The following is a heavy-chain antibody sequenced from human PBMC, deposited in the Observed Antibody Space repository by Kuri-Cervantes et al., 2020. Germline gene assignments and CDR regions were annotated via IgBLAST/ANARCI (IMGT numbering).Heavy chain of an antibody. J-gene: IGHJ6*03. CDR1: GGSFSGYY. V-gene: IGHV4-34*01. CDR3: ARDGKRGYSYGLNYYMDV. Sequence: SETLSLTCAVYGGSFSGYYWSWIRQPPGKGLEWIGEINHSGSTNYNPSLKSRVTISVDTSKNQFSLKLSSVTAADTAVYYCARDGKRGYSYGLNYYMDVWGKGTTVTVSS. CDR2: INHSGST. D-gene: IGHD5-18*01.